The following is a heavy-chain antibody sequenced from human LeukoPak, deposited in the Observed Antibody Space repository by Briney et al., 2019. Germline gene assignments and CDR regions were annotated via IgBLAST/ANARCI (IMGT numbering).Heavy chain of an antibody. V-gene: IGHV3-74*01. CDR2: IKTDGSST. D-gene: IGHD4-17*01. CDR1: GFTFSTYW. Sequence: GGSLRLSCAASGFTFSTYWMHWVRQGPGKGLVWVSRIKTDGSSTNYADSVKGRFTISRDNAKSTLYLQMNSLRVEDTAVYYCARASPERYGDFDIWGQGTMVTVSS. J-gene: IGHJ3*02. CDR3: ARASPERYGDFDI.